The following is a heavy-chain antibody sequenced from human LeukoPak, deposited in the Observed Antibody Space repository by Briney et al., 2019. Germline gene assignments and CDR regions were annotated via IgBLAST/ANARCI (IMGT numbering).Heavy chain of an antibody. Sequence: ASVKVSCKASGGTFSSYAISWVRQAPGQGLEWMGRIIPILGIANYAQKFQGRVTITADKSTSTAYMELSSLRSEDAAVYYCARESAKSYYFDYWGQGTLVTVSS. CDR1: GGTFSSYA. V-gene: IGHV1-69*04. D-gene: IGHD6-25*01. CDR3: ARESAKSYYFDY. J-gene: IGHJ4*02. CDR2: IIPILGIA.